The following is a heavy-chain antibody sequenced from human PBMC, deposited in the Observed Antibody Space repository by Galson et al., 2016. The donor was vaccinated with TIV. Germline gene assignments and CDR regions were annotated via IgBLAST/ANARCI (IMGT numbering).Heavy chain of an antibody. J-gene: IGHJ1*01. CDR2: IVPMFGTT. CDR3: ARGRGIYDSSGYFLFDH. CDR1: GVTFSYFA. D-gene: IGHD3-22*01. V-gene: IGHV1-69*13. Sequence: SVKVSCKASGVTFSYFASSWVRQAPGQGLEWMGGIVPMFGTTNYAQKFQGRVTISADESTTTAYLELSSLRSEDTAVYYCARGRGIYDSSGYFLFDHWGQGTPVTVSS.